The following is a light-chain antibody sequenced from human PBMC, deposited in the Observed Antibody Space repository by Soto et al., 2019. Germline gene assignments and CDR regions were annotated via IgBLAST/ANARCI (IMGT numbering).Light chain of an antibody. CDR3: QQRSNWPTIT. CDR2: DAS. J-gene: IGKJ5*01. V-gene: IGKV3-11*01. CDR1: QSVGSY. Sequence: EMVLTQSPATLSLSPGEKATLSCRASQSVGSYLAWYQQKPGQAPRLLIYDASNRATGIPARFSGSGSGTDFTLTISSLEPEDFAVYYCQQRSNWPTITFGQGTRLEIK.